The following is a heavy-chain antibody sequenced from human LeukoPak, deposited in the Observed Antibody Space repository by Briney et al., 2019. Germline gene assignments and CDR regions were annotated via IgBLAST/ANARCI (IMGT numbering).Heavy chain of an antibody. CDR3: ARDLYDYVWGSYRYKPLDY. CDR2: ISSNGSYI. J-gene: IGHJ4*02. V-gene: IGHV3-21*01. D-gene: IGHD3-16*02. Sequence: GGSLRLSCAASGFTFSSYSMNWVRQAPGKGLEWVSSISSNGSYIYYADSVKGRFTISRDNAKNSLYLQMNSLRAEDTAVYYCARDLYDYVWGSYRYKPLDYWGQGTLVTVSS. CDR1: GFTFSSYS.